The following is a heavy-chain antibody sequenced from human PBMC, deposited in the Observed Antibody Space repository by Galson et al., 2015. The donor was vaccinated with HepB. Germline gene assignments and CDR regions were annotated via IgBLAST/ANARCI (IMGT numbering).Heavy chain of an antibody. Sequence: SLRLSCAASGFTFSSYAMSWVRQAPGKGLEWVSAISGSGGSTYYADSVKGRFTISRDNSKNTLYLQMNSLRAEDTAVYYCAKAPSDIVVVPAAGNWGQGTLVTVSS. CDR3: AKAPSDIVVVPAAGN. V-gene: IGHV3-23*01. J-gene: IGHJ4*02. CDR1: GFTFSSYA. CDR2: ISGSGGST. D-gene: IGHD2-2*01.